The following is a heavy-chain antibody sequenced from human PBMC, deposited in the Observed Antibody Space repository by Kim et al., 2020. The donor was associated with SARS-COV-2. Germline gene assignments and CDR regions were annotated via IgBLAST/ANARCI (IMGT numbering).Heavy chain of an antibody. CDR3: ARVSESITMIVVVSAYYYYGMDV. V-gene: IGHV4-4*02. Sequence: SETLSLTCAVSGGSISSSNWWSWVRQPPGKGLEWIGEIYHSGSTNYNPSLKSRVTISVDKSKNQFSLKLSSVTAADTAVYYCARVSESITMIVVVSAYYYYGMDVWGQGTTVTVSS. CDR2: IYHSGST. D-gene: IGHD3-22*01. CDR1: GGSISSSNW. J-gene: IGHJ6*02.